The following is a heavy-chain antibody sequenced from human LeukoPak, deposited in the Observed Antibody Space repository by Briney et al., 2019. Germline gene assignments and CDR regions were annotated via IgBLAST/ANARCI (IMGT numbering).Heavy chain of an antibody. CDR3: ARNSCPSGSCYENRGYFDY. V-gene: IGHV4-61*02. Sequence: PPETLFLTCTVSGGSISSATYYWSWIRQPAGKGLEWIGRIYTSGSTNYNPSLKSRVTISVDTSKNQFSLKLSSVTAADTAVYYCARNSCPSGSCYENRGYFDYWGQGTLVTVSS. D-gene: IGHD2-15*01. CDR1: GGSISSATYY. J-gene: IGHJ4*02. CDR2: IYTSGST.